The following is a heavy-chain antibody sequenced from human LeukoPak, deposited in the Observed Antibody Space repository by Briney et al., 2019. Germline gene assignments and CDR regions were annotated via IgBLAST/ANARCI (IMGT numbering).Heavy chain of an antibody. J-gene: IGHJ6*02. V-gene: IGHV1-69*10. CDR1: GGTFSSYA. Sequence: ASVKVSCKASGGTFSSYAISWVRQAPGQGLEWMGRIIPILGIANYAQKFQGRVTITADKSTSTVYMELSSLRSEDTAVYYCARSYCSGGSCYGMDVWGQGTTVTVSS. CDR3: ARSYCSGGSCYGMDV. D-gene: IGHD2-15*01. CDR2: IIPILGIA.